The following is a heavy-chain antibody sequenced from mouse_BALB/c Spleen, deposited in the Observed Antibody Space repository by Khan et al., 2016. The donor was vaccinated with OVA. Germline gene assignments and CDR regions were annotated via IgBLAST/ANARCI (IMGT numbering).Heavy chain of an antibody. Sequence: EVNVVESGGDVVKPGGSLKLSCAASGFTFSTYGMSWVRQTPDKRLEWVATVSTGGHYTYYPDTVKGRFTISRDNAKNTLYLQMNSLKSEDTAMFYCARLAYYYDSEGFAYWGQGTLVTVSA. J-gene: IGHJ3*01. CDR1: GFTFSTYG. V-gene: IGHV5-6*01. D-gene: IGHD1-1*01. CDR3: ARLAYYYDSEGFAY. CDR2: VSTGGHYT.